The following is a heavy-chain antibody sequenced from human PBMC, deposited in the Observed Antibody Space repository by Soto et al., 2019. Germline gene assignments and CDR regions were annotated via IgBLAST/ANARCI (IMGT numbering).Heavy chain of an antibody. CDR3: ARDVDGYCSSTSCYYYYGMDV. CDR2: ISAYNGNT. Sequence: ASVKVSCKASGYTFTSYGISWVRQAPGQGLEWMGWISAYNGNTNYAQKLQGRVTMTTDTSTSTAYMELRSLRSDDTAVYYCARDVDGYCSSTSCYYYYGMDVWCQGTAVTVSS. V-gene: IGHV1-18*01. CDR1: GYTFTSYG. D-gene: IGHD2-2*01. J-gene: IGHJ6*02.